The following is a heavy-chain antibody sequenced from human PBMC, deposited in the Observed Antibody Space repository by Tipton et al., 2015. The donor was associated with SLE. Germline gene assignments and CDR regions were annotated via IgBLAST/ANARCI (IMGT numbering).Heavy chain of an antibody. V-gene: IGHV4-59*08. D-gene: IGHD3-22*01. Sequence: TLSLTCTVSGGSIRTHYWSWIRQPPGKGLEWIGYIYHTGTTNYNPSLKSRLSISVDTSKNQFSLTLSSVTAADTAVYYCARGAPSGYHFDCWGQGTLVTVSS. CDR3: ARGAPSGYHFDC. CDR2: IYHTGTT. CDR1: GGSIRTHY. J-gene: IGHJ4*02.